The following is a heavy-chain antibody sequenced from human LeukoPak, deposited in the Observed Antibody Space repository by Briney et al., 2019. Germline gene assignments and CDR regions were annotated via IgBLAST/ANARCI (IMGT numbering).Heavy chain of an antibody. CDR2: IKKDGSEK. V-gene: IGHV3-7*01. J-gene: IGHJ6*02. CDR1: GFVFSDYW. CDR3: ARNWAYDFWSGYYSDYYYYGMDV. D-gene: IGHD3-3*01. Sequence: GGSLRLSCAASGFVFSDYWMKWVRQVPGKGLEWVANIKKDGSEKYYVDSVRGRFTISRDNAKNSLYLQMNSLRVEDTAVYYCARNWAYDFWSGYYSDYYYYGMDVWGQGTTVTVSS.